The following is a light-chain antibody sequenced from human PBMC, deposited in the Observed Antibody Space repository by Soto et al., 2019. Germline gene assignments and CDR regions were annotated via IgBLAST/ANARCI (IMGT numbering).Light chain of an antibody. V-gene: IGKV1-9*01. CDR1: QDIASY. CDR3: QQFSNYPLT. CDR2: AAS. Sequence: IQLTQSPSSLSASIGDRVTITCRASQDIASYLAWYQQKPGNAPKLLIYAASTLHSGVPSRFSGSGSGTDFTLTISSLQPEDFATYYCQQFSNYPLTFGGGTKVEIK. J-gene: IGKJ4*01.